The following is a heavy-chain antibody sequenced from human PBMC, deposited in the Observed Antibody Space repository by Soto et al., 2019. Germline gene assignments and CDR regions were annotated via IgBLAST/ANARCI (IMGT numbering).Heavy chain of an antibody. J-gene: IGHJ6*02. D-gene: IGHD3-3*01. Sequence: GGSLRLSCAASGFTFSSYAMSWVRQAPGKGLEWVSAISGSGGSTYYADSVKGRFTISRDNSKNTLYLQMNSLRAEDTAVYYCAKWSPLHVTITIGYSYYGMDVWGQGTTVTVSS. CDR1: GFTFSSYA. CDR2: ISGSGGST. CDR3: AKWSPLHVTITIGYSYYGMDV. V-gene: IGHV3-23*01.